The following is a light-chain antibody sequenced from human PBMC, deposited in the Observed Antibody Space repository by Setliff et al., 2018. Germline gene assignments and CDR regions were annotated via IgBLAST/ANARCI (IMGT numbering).Light chain of an antibody. V-gene: IGLV1-44*01. CDR3: ATWDDSLNGPV. J-gene: IGLJ2*01. CDR1: RSNIGSNA. Sequence: QSVLTQPPSASGTPGQRVTISCSGSRSNIGSNAVNWYQLLPGTAPKFLMYSNNQRASGVPDRFSGSKSGTSASLAISGLQSEDEADYYCATWDDSLNGPVFGGGT. CDR2: SNN.